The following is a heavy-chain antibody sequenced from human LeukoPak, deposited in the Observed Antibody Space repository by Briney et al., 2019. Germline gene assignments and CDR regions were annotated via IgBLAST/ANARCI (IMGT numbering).Heavy chain of an antibody. J-gene: IGHJ5*02. D-gene: IGHD1-14*01. Sequence: GGSLRLSCAASGFTFSSYGMHWVRQAPGKGLEWVAFIRYDGSNKYYADSVKGRFTISRHNSKNTLYLQINSLRTEDTAVYYCTTIEDWFDPWRQGPLVTVSS. V-gene: IGHV3-30*02. CDR2: IRYDGSNK. CDR3: TTIEDWFDP. CDR1: GFTFSSYG.